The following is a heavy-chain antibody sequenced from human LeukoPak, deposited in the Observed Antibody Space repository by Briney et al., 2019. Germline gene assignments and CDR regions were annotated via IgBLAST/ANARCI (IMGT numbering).Heavy chain of an antibody. J-gene: IGHJ6*03. D-gene: IGHD3-22*01. Sequence: PSETLSLTCTVSGGSISSYYWSWLRQPPGKGLEWIGYIYYSGSTNYNPSLKSRVTISVDTSKNQFSLKLSSVTAADTAVYYCARRYDSTLYYYYYMDVWGKGTTVTVSS. CDR3: ARRYDSTLYYYYYMDV. CDR2: IYYSGST. V-gene: IGHV4-59*08. CDR1: GGSISSYY.